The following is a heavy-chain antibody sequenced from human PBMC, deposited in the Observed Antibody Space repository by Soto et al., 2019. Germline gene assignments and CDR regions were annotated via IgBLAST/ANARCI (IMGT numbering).Heavy chain of an antibody. V-gene: IGHV4-31*03. J-gene: IGHJ4*02. CDR2: IYYSGST. CDR3: ARVYCSGGSCYEFDY. D-gene: IGHD2-15*01. CDR1: GGSISSGGYY. Sequence: QVQLHESGPGLVKPSQTLSLTCTVSGGSISSGGYYWSWIRQHPGKGLEWIGYIYYSGSTYYNPSLKSRVTISVDTSKNQFSLKLSSVTAADTAVYYCARVYCSGGSCYEFDYWGQGTLVTVSS.